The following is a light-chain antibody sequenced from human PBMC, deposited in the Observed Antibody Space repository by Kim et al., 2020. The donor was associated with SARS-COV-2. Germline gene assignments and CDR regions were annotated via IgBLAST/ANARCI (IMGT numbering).Light chain of an antibody. CDR3: QQYNNWPLT. Sequence: EIVMTQSPATLSVSPGERATLSCRASQSVSSNLAWYQQKPGQAPRLLIYDASTGATGIPARFSGSGSGTEFTLTVSSLQSEDFAVYYCQQYNNWPLTFGGGTKVDIK. CDR1: QSVSSN. J-gene: IGKJ4*01. V-gene: IGKV3-15*01. CDR2: DAS.